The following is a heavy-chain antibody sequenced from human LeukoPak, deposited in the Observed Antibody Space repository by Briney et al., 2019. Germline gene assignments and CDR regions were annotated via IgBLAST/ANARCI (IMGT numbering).Heavy chain of an antibody. J-gene: IGHJ4*02. Sequence: PSETLSLTCAVYGGSFSGYYWSWIRQPPGKGLEWIGEINHSGSTNYNPSLKSRVTISVDTSKNQFSLKLSSVTAADTAVYYCARSLQLDYWGQGTLVIVSS. D-gene: IGHD1-1*01. CDR2: INHSGST. V-gene: IGHV4-34*01. CDR3: ARSLQLDY. CDR1: GGSFSGYY.